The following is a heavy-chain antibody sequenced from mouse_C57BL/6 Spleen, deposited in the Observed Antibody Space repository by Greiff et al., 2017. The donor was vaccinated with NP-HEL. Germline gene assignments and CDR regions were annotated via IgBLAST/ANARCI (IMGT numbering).Heavy chain of an antibody. CDR3: ALLGGGFAY. Sequence: VMLVESGPELVKPGASVKISCKASGYAFSSSWMNWVKQRPGKGLEWIGRIYPGDGDTNYNGKFKGKATLTADKSSSTAYMQLSSLTSEDSAVYFCALLGGGFAYWGQGTLVTVSA. J-gene: IGHJ3*01. D-gene: IGHD3-3*01. CDR2: IYPGDGDT. CDR1: GYAFSSSW. V-gene: IGHV1-82*01.